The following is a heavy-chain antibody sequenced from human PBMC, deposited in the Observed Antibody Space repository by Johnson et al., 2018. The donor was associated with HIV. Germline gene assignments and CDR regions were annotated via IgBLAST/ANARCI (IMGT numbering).Heavy chain of an antibody. CDR2: IKQDGSEK. CDR1: GFTFSSFW. Sequence: VQLVESGGGLVQPGGSLRLSCAASGFTFSSFWMSWVRQAPGKGLEWVANIKQDGSEKYYVDSVKGRFTISRDNAKNALYLQMNSLRAEDTAVYYCARSKYYYYSSGYYYLYAFDIWGQGTMVTVSS. D-gene: IGHD3-22*01. V-gene: IGHV3-7*01. J-gene: IGHJ3*02. CDR3: ARSKYYYYSSGYYYLYAFDI.